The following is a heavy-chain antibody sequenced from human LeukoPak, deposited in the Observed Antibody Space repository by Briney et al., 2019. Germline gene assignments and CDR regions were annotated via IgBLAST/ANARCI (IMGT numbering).Heavy chain of an antibody. J-gene: IGHJ4*02. CDR2: INHSGST. V-gene: IGHV4-34*01. CDR1: GGSFSGYY. D-gene: IGHD2-2*01. Sequence: PSETLSLTCAVYGGSFSGYYWSWIRQPPGKGLEWIGEINHSGSTNYNPSLKSRVTISVDTSKNQFSLKLSSVTAADTAVYYCARHRSLYAPASYFDYWGQGTLVTVSS. CDR3: ARHRSLYAPASYFDY.